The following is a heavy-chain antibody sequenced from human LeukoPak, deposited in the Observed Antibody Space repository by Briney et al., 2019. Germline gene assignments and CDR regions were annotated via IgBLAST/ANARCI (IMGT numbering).Heavy chain of an antibody. D-gene: IGHD3-3*01. CDR1: GASISSSSFY. J-gene: IGHJ4*02. CDR3: ASEHYDFWSGYLTPPSDY. CDR2: IYYSGST. Sequence: SETLSLTCTVSGASISSSSFYWGWIRQPPGKGLEWIVSIYYSGSTYYNPSLKSRVTISVDTAKNQFSLKLTSVTAADTAVYYCASEHYDFWSGYLTPPSDYWGQGTLVTVSS. V-gene: IGHV4-39*02.